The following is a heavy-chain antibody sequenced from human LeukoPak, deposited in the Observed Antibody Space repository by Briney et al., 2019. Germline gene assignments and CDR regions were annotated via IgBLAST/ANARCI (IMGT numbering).Heavy chain of an antibody. V-gene: IGHV1-69*05. CDR2: IIPIFGTA. D-gene: IGHD3-3*01. CDR1: GGTFSTYA. J-gene: IGHJ4*02. Sequence: ASVKVSCKASGGTFSTYAINWVRQAPGQGLEWMGGIIPIFGTANYAQKFQGRVTITTDESTSTAYMELSSLRSEDTAVYYCASGRFLANDYWGQGTLVTVSS. CDR3: ASGRFLANDY.